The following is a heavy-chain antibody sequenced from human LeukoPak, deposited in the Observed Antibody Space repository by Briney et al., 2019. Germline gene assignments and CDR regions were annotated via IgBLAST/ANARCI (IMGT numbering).Heavy chain of an antibody. Sequence: GGSLRLSCAASGFTFSSYWMSWVRQAPGKGLEWVANIKQDGSEKYYVDSVKGRFTISRDNAKNSLYLQMNSLRAEDTAVYYRARDLRGYSYGYFDRFDYWGQGTLVTVSS. D-gene: IGHD5-18*01. V-gene: IGHV3-7*01. CDR2: IKQDGSEK. CDR3: ARDLRGYSYGYFDRFDY. J-gene: IGHJ4*02. CDR1: GFTFSSYW.